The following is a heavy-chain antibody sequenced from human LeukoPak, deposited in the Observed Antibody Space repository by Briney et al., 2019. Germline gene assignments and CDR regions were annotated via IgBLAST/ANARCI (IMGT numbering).Heavy chain of an antibody. Sequence: PSETLSLTCTVSGGSIGSYYWSWIRQPPGKRLEWIGYIYYSGSTSYNPSLKSRVTISVDTSKNQISLKLSSVTAADTAVYYCARDLGVMVRAFDIWGQGTMVTVSS. J-gene: IGHJ3*02. V-gene: IGHV4-59*01. CDR2: IYYSGST. CDR3: ARDLGVMVRAFDI. D-gene: IGHD5-18*01. CDR1: GGSIGSYY.